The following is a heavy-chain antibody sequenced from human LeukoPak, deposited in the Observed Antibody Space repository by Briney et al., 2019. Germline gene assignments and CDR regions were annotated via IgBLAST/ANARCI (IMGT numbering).Heavy chain of an antibody. D-gene: IGHD1-14*01. J-gene: IGHJ5*02. V-gene: IGHV3-23*01. Sequence: GGSLRLSCAASGFTFSSYGMSRVRQAPGKGLEWVSAISGSGGSTYYADSVKGRFTISRDNSKNTLYLQMNSLRPEDTAVYYCARGDKQLLFNRNKGGFDPWGQGALVTVSS. CDR2: ISGSGGST. CDR1: GFTFSSYG. CDR3: ARGDKQLLFNRNKGGFDP.